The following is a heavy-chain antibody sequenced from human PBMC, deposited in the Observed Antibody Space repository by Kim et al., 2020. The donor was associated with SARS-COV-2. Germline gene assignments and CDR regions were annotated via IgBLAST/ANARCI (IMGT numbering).Heavy chain of an antibody. CDR3: AILSHYTDHWYLAH. CDR1: NGSITSYY. J-gene: IGHJ4*02. V-gene: IGHV4-59*01. D-gene: IGHD6-13*01. CDR2: VYHSGIT. Sequence: SETLSLTCTISNGSITSYYWSWIRQPPGKGLEYVGHVYHSGITKYNPSLKGRVTISLDTSKSQLSLELRSVTAPDTAFYFCAILSHYTDHWYLAHWGPGALVTVSS.